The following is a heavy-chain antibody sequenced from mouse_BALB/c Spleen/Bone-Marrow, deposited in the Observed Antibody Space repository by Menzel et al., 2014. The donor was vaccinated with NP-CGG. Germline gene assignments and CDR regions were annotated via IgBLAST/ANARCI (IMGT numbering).Heavy chain of an antibody. CDR2: ISPGYSTT. J-gene: IGHJ1*01. D-gene: IGHD1-2*01. V-gene: IGHV1S56*01. CDR1: GNTFTSYD. CDR3: VRSRLRDWYFDV. Sequence: VQLQQSGVELVKPGASVKLSCKASGNTFTSYDINWVRQRPEQGLEWIGWISPGYSTTKYNEKFKGKATLSTDKSSSTVHMQLSRLTSEDSAVYFCVRSRLRDWYFDVWGAGTTVTISS.